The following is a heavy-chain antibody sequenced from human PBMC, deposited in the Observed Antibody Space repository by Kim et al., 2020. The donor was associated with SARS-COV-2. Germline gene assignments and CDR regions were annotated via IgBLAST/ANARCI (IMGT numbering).Heavy chain of an antibody. V-gene: IGHV5-51*01. CDR3: ARPWWVYCSGGSCQDAFDI. CDR1: GYSFTSYW. CDR2: IYPGDSDT. J-gene: IGHJ3*02. Sequence: GESLKISCKGSGYSFTSYWIGWVRQMPGKGLEWMGIIYPGDSDTRYSPSFQGQVTISADKSISTAYLQWSSLKASDTAMYYCARPWWVYCSGGSCQDAFDIWGQGTMVTVSS. D-gene: IGHD2-15*01.